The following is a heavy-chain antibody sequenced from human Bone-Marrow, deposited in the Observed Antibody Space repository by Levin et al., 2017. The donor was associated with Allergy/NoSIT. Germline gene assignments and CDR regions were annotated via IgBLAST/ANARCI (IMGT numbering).Heavy chain of an antibody. V-gene: IGHV3-7*01. J-gene: IGHJ6*02. CDR2: IKQDGSEK. D-gene: IGHD2-15*01. Sequence: GGSLRLSCAASGFTFSSYWMSWVRQAPGKGLEWVANIKQDGSEKYYVDSVKGRFTISRDNAKNSLYLQMNSLRAEDTAVYYCARDGVGDIVVVVAATLHYYYYYGMDVWGQGTTVTVSS. CDR3: ARDGVGDIVVVVAATLHYYYYYGMDV. CDR1: GFTFSSYW.